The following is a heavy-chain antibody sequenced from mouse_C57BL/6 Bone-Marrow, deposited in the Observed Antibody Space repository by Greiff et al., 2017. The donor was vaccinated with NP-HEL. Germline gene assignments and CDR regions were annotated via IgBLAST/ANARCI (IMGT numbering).Heavy chain of an antibody. V-gene: IGHV1-72*01. J-gene: IGHJ4*01. D-gene: IGHD1-1*01. CDR1: GYTFTSYW. CDR2: IDPNSGGT. CDR3: ATPHYYGSSYYYAMDY. Sequence: QVQLQQPGAELVKPGASVKLSCKASGYTFTSYWMHWVKQRPGRGLAWLGRIDPNSGGTKYNEKFKSKATLTVDKPSSTAYMQLSSLTSEDSAVYYCATPHYYGSSYYYAMDYWGQGTSVTVSS.